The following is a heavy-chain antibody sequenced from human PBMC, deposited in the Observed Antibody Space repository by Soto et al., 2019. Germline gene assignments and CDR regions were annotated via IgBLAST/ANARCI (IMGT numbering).Heavy chain of an antibody. Sequence: VGSLRLSCVASGFTFSNYAMNWVRQAPGKGLEWVSGISASGSNGFYTDSVKGRFIISRDNSKNTLYLQMNSLRVDDTALYFCAKGDSDYYFDSLGQGTLVTVSS. CDR3: AKGDSDYYFDS. V-gene: IGHV3-23*01. CDR2: ISASGSNG. CDR1: GFTFSNYA. J-gene: IGHJ4*02. D-gene: IGHD4-4*01.